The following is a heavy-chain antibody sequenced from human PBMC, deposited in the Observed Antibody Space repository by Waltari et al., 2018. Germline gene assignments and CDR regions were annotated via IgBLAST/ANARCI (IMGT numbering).Heavy chain of an antibody. CDR3: ARGNNEVVAASGYYYYYDMDD. J-gene: IGHJ6*03. Sequence: QVQLVQSGAEVKKPGSSVKVSCKASGGTFSSYAISWVRQAPGQGLEWMGGISTIVGTANYAKKFQGGVTSTADKYTSTAYMERRRLRCEDTAVYYCARGNNEVVAASGYYYYYDMDDWGKGTTVTVSS. CDR2: ISTIVGTA. V-gene: IGHV1-69*14. CDR1: GGTFSSYA. D-gene: IGHD2-15*01.